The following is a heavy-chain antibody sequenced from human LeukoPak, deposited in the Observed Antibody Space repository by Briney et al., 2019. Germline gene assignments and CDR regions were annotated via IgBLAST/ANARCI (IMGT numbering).Heavy chain of an antibody. CDR1: GGTFSSYA. V-gene: IGHV1-69*04. D-gene: IGHD6-13*01. J-gene: IGHJ4*02. CDR2: IIPILGIA. CDR3: ARAAAGDLFDY. Sequence: PGASVKVSCKASGGTFSSYAISWVRQAPGQGLEWMGRIIPILGIANYAQKFQGRVTITADKSTSTAYMELSSLRSEDTAVYYCARAAAGDLFDYWGQGTLVTVPS.